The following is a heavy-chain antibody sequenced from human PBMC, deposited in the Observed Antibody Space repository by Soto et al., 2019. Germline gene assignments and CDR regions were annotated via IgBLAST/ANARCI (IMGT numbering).Heavy chain of an antibody. CDR3: ARDVLGLDYDFWSGLDAFDI. CDR1: GFTFSSYS. J-gene: IGHJ3*02. Sequence: GGSLRLSCAASGFTFSSYSMNWVRQAPGKGLEWVSSISSSSSYIYYADSVKGRFTISRDNAKNSLYLQMNSLRAEDTAVYYCARDVLGLDYDFWSGLDAFDIWGQGTMVTVSS. CDR2: ISSSSSYI. D-gene: IGHD3-3*01. V-gene: IGHV3-21*01.